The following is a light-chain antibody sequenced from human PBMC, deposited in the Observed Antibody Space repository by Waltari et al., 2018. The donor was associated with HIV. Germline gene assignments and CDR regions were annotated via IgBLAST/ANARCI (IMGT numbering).Light chain of an antibody. CDR3: QQRSNWPPGST. J-gene: IGKJ2*01. CDR1: QCVSTY. Sequence: EIVLTQSPATLSLFSGERATLSCRASQCVSTYLAWYQQKPGQAPRLLIYDAFYRAAGIPARGSGSGSGTDFTLTSSNLEPEDSAVSYCQQRSNWPPGSTFGQGTKLEI. CDR2: DAF. V-gene: IGKV3-11*01.